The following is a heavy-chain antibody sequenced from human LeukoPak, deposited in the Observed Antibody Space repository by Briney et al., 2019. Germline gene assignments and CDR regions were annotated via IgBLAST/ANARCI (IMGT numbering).Heavy chain of an antibody. J-gene: IGHJ4*02. CDR3: ARRGRWSSGAY. V-gene: IGHV4-39*01. CDR2: VYYSGST. CDR1: GGSVSSTNYY. D-gene: IGHD5-24*01. Sequence: SETLSLTCIVSGGSVSSTNYYWGWIRLPPGKGLEWIGTVYYSGSTYYNPSLESRVSISADTSKNQFSLSLSSVTAADTAVYYCARRGRWSSGAYWGQGALVTVSS.